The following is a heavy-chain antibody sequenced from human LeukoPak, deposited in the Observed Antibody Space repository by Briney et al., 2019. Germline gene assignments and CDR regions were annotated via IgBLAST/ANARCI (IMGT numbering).Heavy chain of an antibody. CDR1: GYTFTTSG. CDR2: ISAYNGNI. J-gene: IGHJ4*02. V-gene: IGHV1-18*01. CDR3: SRDDGPFGGVRFDH. Sequence: ASVKVSCKASGYTFTTSGISWVRQAPGQGLEWMGWISAYNGNINYAQKLQGRVTMTTDTSTSTAYMELRSLRYDDTAVYYCSRDDGPFGGVRFDHWGQGTLVTVSS. D-gene: IGHD3-16*01.